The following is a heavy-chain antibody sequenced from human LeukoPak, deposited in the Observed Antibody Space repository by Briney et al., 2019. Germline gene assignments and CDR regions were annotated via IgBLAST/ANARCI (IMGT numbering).Heavy chain of an antibody. CDR3: AGTYSSGWYPFDY. D-gene: IGHD6-19*01. CDR2: IYYSGST. CDR1: GGSISSSSYY. V-gene: IGHV4-39*07. Sequence: SETLSLTCTVSGGSISSSSYYWGWIRQPPGKGLEWIGSIYYSGSTYYNPSLKSRVTMSVDTSKNQFSLKLSSVTAADTAVYYCAGTYSSGWYPFDYWGQGTLVTVSS. J-gene: IGHJ4*02.